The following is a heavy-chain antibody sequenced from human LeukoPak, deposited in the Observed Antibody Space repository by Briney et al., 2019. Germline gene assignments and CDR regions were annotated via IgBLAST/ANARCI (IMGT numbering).Heavy chain of an antibody. CDR2: IYPGDSDT. J-gene: IGHJ6*03. D-gene: IGHD6-6*01. Sequence: GESLKISCKASGYSFTRYWIAWVRQMPGKGLECMGIIYPGDSDTRYSPSFQDQVTISVDKSTNTAYLQWSSLKASDTAMYYCARRYSTSFPPSTYYYMDVWGKGTTVTVSS. V-gene: IGHV5-51*01. CDR3: ARRYSTSFPPSTYYYMDV. CDR1: GYSFTRYW.